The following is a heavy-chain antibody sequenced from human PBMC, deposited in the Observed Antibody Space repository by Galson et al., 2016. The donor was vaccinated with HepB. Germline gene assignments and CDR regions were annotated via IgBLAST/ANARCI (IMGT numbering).Heavy chain of an antibody. CDR1: GFSLKSHGMR. Sequence: PALVKPTQTLTLTCSFSGFSLKSHGMRVSWIRQPPGKTLEWLARIDWDDDKFYNTSLKTRLTISNETSKNQVVLTMTNMDPVDTATHYCAREYGSGPLDVWGTGTTVTVSS. V-gene: IGHV2-70*04. CDR2: IDWDDDK. CDR3: AREYGSGPLDV. D-gene: IGHD3-10*01. J-gene: IGHJ6*04.